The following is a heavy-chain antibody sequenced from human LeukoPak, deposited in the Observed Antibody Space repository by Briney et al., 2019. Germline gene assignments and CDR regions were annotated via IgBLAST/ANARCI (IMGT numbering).Heavy chain of an antibody. V-gene: IGHV4-34*01. J-gene: IGHJ2*01. CDR3: ARVYYSSSYDYWYFDL. Sequence: SETLSLTCAVYGGSFSGYYWSWIRQPPGKGLEWIGEINHSGSTNYNPSLKSRVTISVDKSKNQFSLKLSSVTAADTAAYYCARVYYSSSYDYWYFDLWGRGTLVTVSS. CDR2: INHSGST. CDR1: GGSFSGYY. D-gene: IGHD6-13*01.